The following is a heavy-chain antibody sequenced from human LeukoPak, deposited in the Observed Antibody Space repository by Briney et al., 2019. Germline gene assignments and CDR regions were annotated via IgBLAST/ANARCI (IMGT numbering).Heavy chain of an antibody. D-gene: IGHD1-26*01. CDR1: GGSFSGYY. Sequence: SETLSLTCAVYGGSFSGYYWSWMRQPPGKGLEWIGEINLSGSTNYNPPLNSRVPISVDTSRDHFSLKLSSVTAADTALYYCARVVLMSQWGATTGPAFDTWGQGTLVTVSS. J-gene: IGHJ4*02. CDR3: ARVVLMSQWGATTGPAFDT. CDR2: INLSGST. V-gene: IGHV4-34*01.